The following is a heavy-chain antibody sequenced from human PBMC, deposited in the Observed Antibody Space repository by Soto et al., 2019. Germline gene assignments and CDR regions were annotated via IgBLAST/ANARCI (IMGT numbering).Heavy chain of an antibody. J-gene: IGHJ6*02. V-gene: IGHV4-4*02. Sequence: PSEALSLTCAVSGGSISSSNWWSWVRQPPGKGLEWIGEIYHSGSTNYNPSLKSRGTISVDTTKNQFSLKLSSVTAADTAVYYCARLQGYCIDSRCSRHYALAVSAQRTTVPVSS. CDR3: ARLQGYCIDSRCSRHYALAV. CDR1: GGSISSSNW. CDR2: IYHSGST. D-gene: IGHD2-15*01.